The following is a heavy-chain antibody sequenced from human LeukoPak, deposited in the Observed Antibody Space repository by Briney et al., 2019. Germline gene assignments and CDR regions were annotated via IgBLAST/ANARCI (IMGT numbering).Heavy chain of an antibody. V-gene: IGHV3-48*03. J-gene: IGHJ5*02. CDR1: AFTSTSYE. CDR2: ISSSGGTI. D-gene: IGHD2-15*01. Sequence: GGSLRLSCAASAFTSTSYEMNCVRQAPGKGLEWVSYISSSGGTIYYADSVKGRFTISRDNAKNSLYLQMNSLRDEDTAVYYCARGGGRPYCSGGSCYSWFDPWGQGTLVTVSS. CDR3: ARGGGRPYCSGGSCYSWFDP.